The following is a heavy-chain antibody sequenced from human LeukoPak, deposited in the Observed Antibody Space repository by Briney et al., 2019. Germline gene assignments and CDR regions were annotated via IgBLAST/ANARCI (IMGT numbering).Heavy chain of an antibody. CDR2: IYYSGST. V-gene: IGHV4-59*01. J-gene: IGHJ4*02. Sequence: PSETLSLTCTVSGGSISSYYWSWIRQPPGKGLEWIGYIYYSGSTNYNPSLKSRVTISVDTSKNQFSLKLSSVTAADTAVYYCARVGGIAAAGGGLYFIDWGQGTLVTVSS. CDR1: GGSISSYY. CDR3: ARVGGIAAAGGGLYFID. D-gene: IGHD6-13*01.